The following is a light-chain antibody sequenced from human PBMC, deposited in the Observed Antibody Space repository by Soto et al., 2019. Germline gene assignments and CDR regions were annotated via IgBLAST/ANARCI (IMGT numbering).Light chain of an antibody. CDR2: GAT. Sequence: EIVMTQSPGTLSLSPGERATLSCKASEYVSTGYLAWYQQKPGQAPRLLLSGATSRATGIPDRFSGSGSGTHFTLTVSRLEPEDSAVYYCQQYRSPPFTFGQGTKLEIK. CDR1: EYVSTGY. J-gene: IGKJ2*01. V-gene: IGKV3-20*01. CDR3: QQYRSPPFT.